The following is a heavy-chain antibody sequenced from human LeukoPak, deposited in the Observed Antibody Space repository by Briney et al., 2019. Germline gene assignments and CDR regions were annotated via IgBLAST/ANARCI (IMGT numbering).Heavy chain of an antibody. CDR3: ARVEGDCSSTSCYLFDY. V-gene: IGHV3-11*06. CDR2: ISSSSSYT. Sequence: GGSLRLSCAASGFAFSDYYMSWIRQAPGKGLEWVSYISSSSSYTNYADSVKGRFTISRDNAKNSLYLQMNSLRAEDTAVYYCARVEGDCSSTSCYLFDYWGQGTLVTVSS. J-gene: IGHJ4*02. CDR1: GFAFSDYY. D-gene: IGHD2-2*01.